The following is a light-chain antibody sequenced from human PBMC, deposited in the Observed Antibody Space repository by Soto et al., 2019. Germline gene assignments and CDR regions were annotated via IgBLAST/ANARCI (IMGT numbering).Light chain of an antibody. CDR2: SAS. CDR1: QSVNSTF. CDR3: QQYGSIPWT. Sequence: EIVLTQSPGTLSLSPGERATLSCRASQSVNSTFLAWYQQKPGQAPRLLIYSASSRATGIPDRFSGSGSGTDFTLTISRLEPEDFAVYYCQQYGSIPWTFGQGTKVDNK. V-gene: IGKV3-20*01. J-gene: IGKJ1*01.